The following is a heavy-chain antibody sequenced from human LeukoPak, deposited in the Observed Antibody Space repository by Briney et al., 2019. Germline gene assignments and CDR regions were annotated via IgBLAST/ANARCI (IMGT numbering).Heavy chain of an antibody. D-gene: IGHD6-13*01. CDR3: ARGWPPYSSSWYYFDY. J-gene: IGHJ4*02. CDR2: INHSGST. Sequence: SSETLSLTCAVYGGSFSGYYWSWIRQPPGKGLGWIGEINHSGSTNYNPSLKSRVTISVDTSKNQFSLKLSSVTAADTAVYYCARGWPPYSSSWYYFDYWGQGTLVTVSS. V-gene: IGHV4-34*01. CDR1: GGSFSGYY.